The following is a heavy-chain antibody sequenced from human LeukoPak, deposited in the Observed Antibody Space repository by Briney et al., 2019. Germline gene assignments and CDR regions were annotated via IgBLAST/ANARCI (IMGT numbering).Heavy chain of an antibody. V-gene: IGHV3-30*18. D-gene: IGHD2-21*02. J-gene: IGHJ4*02. CDR1: GFTFSSYG. Sequence: GGSLRLSCAASGFTFSSYGMHWVRQAPGKGLEWVAVTSYDGRKKYYADSVKGRFTISRDNSKNTLYMQMNSLRAEDTAVYYCAKEYCGGNCYDDYFDYWGQGTLVTVSS. CDR2: TSYDGRKK. CDR3: AKEYCGGNCYDDYFDY.